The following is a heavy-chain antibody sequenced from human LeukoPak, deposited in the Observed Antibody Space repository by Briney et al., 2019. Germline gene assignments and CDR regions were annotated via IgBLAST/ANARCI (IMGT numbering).Heavy chain of an antibody. CDR1: GGSISSYY. V-gene: IGHV4-59*08. CDR3: ARHPPPYYDFWSGYWSDV. Sequence: SGTLSLTCTVSGGSISSYYWSWIRQPPGKGLEWIGYIYYSGSTNYNPSLKSRVTISVDTSKNQFSLKLSSVTAADTAVYYCARHPPPYYDFWSGYWSDVWGQGTTVTVSS. D-gene: IGHD3-3*01. J-gene: IGHJ6*02. CDR2: IYYSGST.